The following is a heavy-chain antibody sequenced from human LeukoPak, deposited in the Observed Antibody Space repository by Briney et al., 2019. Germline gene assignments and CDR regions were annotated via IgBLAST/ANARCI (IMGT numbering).Heavy chain of an antibody. D-gene: IGHD1-26*01. Sequence: GGSLRLSCAASGFTFSGSAMHWVRQASGKGLEWVARIRSKANSYATAYAASVKGRFTISRDDSKNTAYLQMNSLRAEDTAVYYCARGGSYLSAFDIWGQGTMVTVSS. CDR1: GFTFSGSA. CDR3: ARGGSYLSAFDI. V-gene: IGHV3-73*01. J-gene: IGHJ3*02. CDR2: IRSKANSYAT.